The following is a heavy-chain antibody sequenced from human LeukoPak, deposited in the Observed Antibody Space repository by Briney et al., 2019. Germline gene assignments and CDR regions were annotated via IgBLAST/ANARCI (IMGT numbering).Heavy chain of an antibody. Sequence: GESLQISCKGSGYSFTSYWIGWVRQMPGKGLEWMGIIYPGDSDTRYSPSFQGQVTISADKSISTAYLQWSSLRASDTAMYYCARLRPYYYDSSGYYYFDYWGQGTLVTVSS. D-gene: IGHD3-22*01. V-gene: IGHV5-51*01. CDR2: IYPGDSDT. CDR1: GYSFTSYW. J-gene: IGHJ4*02. CDR3: ARLRPYYYDSSGYYYFDY.